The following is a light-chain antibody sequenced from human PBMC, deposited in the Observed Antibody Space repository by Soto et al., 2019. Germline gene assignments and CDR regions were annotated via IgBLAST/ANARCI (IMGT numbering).Light chain of an antibody. CDR1: RSVSSTY. CDR3: HQYGSSPRT. V-gene: IGKV3-20*01. Sequence: LSQPPPSLPLSLVLSDTPTRTPSRSVSSTYLAWYQHKPGQAPRXIIYGPSSRAAGIPDRFSGSRSGTDFTLTISRLEPEDFAVYYCHQYGSSPRTLGQGTRLEIK. J-gene: IGKJ5*01. CDR2: GPS.